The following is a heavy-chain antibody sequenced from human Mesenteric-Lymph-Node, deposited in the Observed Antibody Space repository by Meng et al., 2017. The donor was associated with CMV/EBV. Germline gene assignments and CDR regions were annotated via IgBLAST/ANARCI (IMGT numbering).Heavy chain of an antibody. CDR2: VDAGNGNT. V-gene: IGHV1-3*01. CDR1: GYTFTNNA. D-gene: IGHD5-12*01. J-gene: IGHJ4*02. CDR3: ARMDGYSGYDSPQGDY. Sequence: GYTFTNNAIHWVRQAPGQRLEWMGWVDAGNGNTKYSQKFQGRVTITRDTSASTAYMELSSLRSEDTAVYYCARMDGYSGYDSPQGDYWGQGTLVTVSS.